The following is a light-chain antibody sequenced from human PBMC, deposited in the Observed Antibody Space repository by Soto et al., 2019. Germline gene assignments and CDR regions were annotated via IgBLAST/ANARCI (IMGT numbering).Light chain of an antibody. CDR3: QQYNNWPWT. V-gene: IGKV3-15*01. CDR2: GAS. J-gene: IGKJ1*01. Sequence: ENVLTQSPGTLSLSPGERATLSCRASQSVSSNLAWYQQKPGQAPRLLIYGASTRATGIPARFSGSGSGTEFTLTISSLQSEDFAVYYCQQYNNWPWTFGQGTKVDI. CDR1: QSVSSN.